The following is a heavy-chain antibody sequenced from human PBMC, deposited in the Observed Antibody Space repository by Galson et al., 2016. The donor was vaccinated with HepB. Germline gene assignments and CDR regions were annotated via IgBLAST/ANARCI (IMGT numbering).Heavy chain of an antibody. D-gene: IGHD6-19*01. Sequence: SLRLSCAASGFAFTRYDMHWVRQVTGKGPEWVSLIGTNGDTYYAVFVRGRFTISREDADNSLYLQMSSLTVGDTAVYYCVRDYWSVAGQCRRGMDLCGQGPPVTVSS. CDR2: IGTNGDT. CDR3: VRDYWSVAGQCRRGMDL. V-gene: IGHV3-13*01. CDR1: GFAFTRYD. J-gene: IGHJ6*02.